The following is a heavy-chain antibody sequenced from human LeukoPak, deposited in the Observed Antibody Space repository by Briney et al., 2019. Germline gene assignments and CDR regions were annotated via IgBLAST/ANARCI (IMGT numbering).Heavy chain of an antibody. CDR2: FDPEDGET. J-gene: IGHJ5*02. V-gene: IGHV1-24*01. CDR1: GYTLTELS. Sequence: ASVKASCKVSGYTLTELSMHWVRQAPGKGLEWMGGFDPEDGETIYAQKFQGRVTMTEDTSTDTAYMELSSLRSEDTAVYYCATARFGYDILTGYQVGPFDPWGQGTLVTVSS. CDR3: ATARFGYDILTGYQVGPFDP. D-gene: IGHD3-9*01.